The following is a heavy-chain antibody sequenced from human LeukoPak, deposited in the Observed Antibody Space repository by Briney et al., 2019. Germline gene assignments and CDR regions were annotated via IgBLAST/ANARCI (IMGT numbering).Heavy chain of an antibody. D-gene: IGHD6-13*01. CDR2: IYYSGST. Sequence: SETLSLTCTVSGGSISSSSYYWGWIRQPPGKGLEWIGSIYYSGSTYYNPSLKSRVTISVDTPKNQFSLKLSSVTAADTAVYYCARQAVLEQQLVYYFDYWGQGTLVTVSS. V-gene: IGHV4-39*01. CDR1: GGSISSSSYY. J-gene: IGHJ4*02. CDR3: ARQAVLEQQLVYYFDY.